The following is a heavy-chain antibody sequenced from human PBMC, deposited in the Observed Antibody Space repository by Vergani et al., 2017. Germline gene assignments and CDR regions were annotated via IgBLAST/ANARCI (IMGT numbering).Heavy chain of an antibody. CDR3: VRDRGLCAGGRCYTEAWDY. V-gene: IGHV3-30*02. Sequence: QVQLVESGGGVVRPGGSLRLSCVTSGFSFGSYDMHWVRQAPGKGLEGVASIRHDGSNKDYGDSVQGRFTISRDNSKNTLYLQVRSLRLEDTGVYHCVRDRGLCAGGRCYTEAWDYWGQGTPVTVSS. CDR2: IRHDGSNK. D-gene: IGHD2-2*02. J-gene: IGHJ4*02. CDR1: GFSFGSYD.